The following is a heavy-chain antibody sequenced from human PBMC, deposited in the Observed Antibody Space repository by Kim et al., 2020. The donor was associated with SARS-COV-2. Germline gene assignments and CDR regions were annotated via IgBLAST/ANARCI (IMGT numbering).Heavy chain of an antibody. V-gene: IGHV3-64*02. CDR2: ISSNGADP. Sequence: GGSLRLSCAASGFIFSTYAMHWVRQAPGKGPEYVSAISSNGADPYYEDSVKGRFTISRDNSKNMLYLQMGSLRAEDMAVYYCAREGRHCSGTACYLFDYWGQGTLVTVSS. J-gene: IGHJ4*02. CDR1: GFIFSTYA. D-gene: IGHD2-2*01. CDR3: AREGRHCSGTACYLFDY.